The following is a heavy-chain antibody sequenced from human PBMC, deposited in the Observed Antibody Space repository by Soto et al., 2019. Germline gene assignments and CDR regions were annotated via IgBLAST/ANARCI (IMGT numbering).Heavy chain of an antibody. V-gene: IGHV3-33*01. J-gene: IGHJ4*02. CDR2: IWHDGGNK. Sequence: GGSLRPSCAASGFTFSSYGIHCFRHSPCKGVEWVALIWHDGGNKFYAESVKGRFTISRDNSKNTLYLQMTSLSAEDTAMYYCARDGDVNTGFGKDYWGQGTLVTVSS. D-gene: IGHD3-16*01. CDR3: ARDGDVNTGFGKDY. CDR1: GFTFSSYG.